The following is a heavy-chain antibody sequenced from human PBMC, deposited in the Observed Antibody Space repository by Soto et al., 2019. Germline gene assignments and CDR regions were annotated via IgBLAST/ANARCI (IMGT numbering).Heavy chain of an antibody. V-gene: IGHV3-23*01. Sequence: GGSLRLSCAASGFTFSSHVMSWVRQAPGKGLEWVSAISGSGGSTYYADSVKGRFTISRDNSKNTLYLQMNSLRAEDTAVYYCAKDIGSSGYYGHPSDFDYWGQGTLVTVSS. D-gene: IGHD3-22*01. CDR3: AKDIGSSGYYGHPSDFDY. CDR2: ISGSGGST. CDR1: GFTFSSHV. J-gene: IGHJ4*02.